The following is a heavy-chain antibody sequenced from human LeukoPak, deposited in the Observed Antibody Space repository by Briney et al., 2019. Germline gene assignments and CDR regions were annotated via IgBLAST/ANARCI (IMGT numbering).Heavy chain of an antibody. Sequence: ASVTVSCTASAYTFTENYIHWVRQAPGHGLEWMGLINPYTGDANYTEKFQGRVTMTRDTSVSTAYMHLSRLRSDDTAVYYCARGKSGFSPWGQGTPVTVSS. CDR2: INPYTGDA. D-gene: IGHD3-22*01. CDR1: AYTFTENY. J-gene: IGHJ4*02. V-gene: IGHV1-2*02. CDR3: ARGKSGFSP.